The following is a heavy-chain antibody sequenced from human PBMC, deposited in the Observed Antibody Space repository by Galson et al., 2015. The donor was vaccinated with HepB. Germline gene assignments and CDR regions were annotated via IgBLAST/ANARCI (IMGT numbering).Heavy chain of an antibody. J-gene: IGHJ6*02. CDR2: IWYDGSNK. CDR1: GFTFSSYG. Sequence: SLRLSCAASGFTFSSYGMHWVRQAPGKGLEWVAVIWYDGSNKYYADSVKGRFTISRDNSKNTLYLQMNSLRAEDTAVYYCARGWIGELWSYYYYGMDVWGQGTTVTVSS. CDR3: ARGWIGELWSYYYYGMDV. D-gene: IGHD3-10*01. V-gene: IGHV3-33*08.